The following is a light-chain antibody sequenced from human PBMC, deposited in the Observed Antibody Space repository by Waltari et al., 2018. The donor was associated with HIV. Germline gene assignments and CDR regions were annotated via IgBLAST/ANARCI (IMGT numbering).Light chain of an antibody. V-gene: IGKV3-15*01. CDR1: QSVNNN. Sequence: DIVMTQSPATLSVSPGDRATLSCRASQSVNNNLAWYQQKPGQAPRLLIFGASARASGVPARFSASGSGTEFTLTISSLQPEDSAVYYCQQYNSRPPLTFGQGTRVEIK. CDR3: QQYNSRPPLT. J-gene: IGKJ5*01. CDR2: GAS.